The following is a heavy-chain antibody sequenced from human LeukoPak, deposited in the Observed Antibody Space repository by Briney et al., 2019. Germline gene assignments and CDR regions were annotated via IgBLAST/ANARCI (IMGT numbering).Heavy chain of an antibody. J-gene: IGHJ6*02. CDR1: GFTFSSYS. CDR3: ARLECGYCSSTSCKGECYYGMDV. V-gene: IGHV3-21*01. CDR2: ISSSSSYI. D-gene: IGHD2-2*03. Sequence: GGSLRLSCAASGFTFSSYSMNWVRQAPGKGLEWVSSISSSSSYIYYADSVKGRFTISRDNAKNSLYLQMNSLRAEDTAVYYCARLECGYCSSTSCKGECYYGMDVWGQGTTVTVSS.